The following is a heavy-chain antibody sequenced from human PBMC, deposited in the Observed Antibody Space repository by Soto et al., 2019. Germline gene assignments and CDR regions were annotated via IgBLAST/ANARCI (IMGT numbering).Heavy chain of an antibody. Sequence: PSETLSLTCTVSNGSIRGYYWSWIRQPPGKGLEWVGYMYYPGSTNYNPSFKSRVTISVDTSKSQISLKMSSVTAADTAVYYCERLLLGGSSGWLSLLGDAVDIWG. D-gene: IGHD6-19*01. J-gene: IGHJ3*02. CDR1: NGSIRGYY. V-gene: IGHV4-59*08. CDR2: MYYPGST. CDR3: ERLLLGGSSGWLSLLGDAVDI.